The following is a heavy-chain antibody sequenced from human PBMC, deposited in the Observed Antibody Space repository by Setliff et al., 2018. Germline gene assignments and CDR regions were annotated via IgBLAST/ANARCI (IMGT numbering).Heavy chain of an antibody. V-gene: IGHV1-24*01. J-gene: IGHJ3*02. CDR3: RLLWFGELSYDAFDI. CDR1: GYTLTELS. Sequence: ASVKVSCKVSGYTLTELSMHWVRQAPGKGLEWMGGFDPEDGETIYAQKFQGRVTMTEDTSTDTAYMELSSLRSEDTAVYYCRLLWFGELSYDAFDIWGQGTMVTVS. D-gene: IGHD3-10*01. CDR2: FDPEDGET.